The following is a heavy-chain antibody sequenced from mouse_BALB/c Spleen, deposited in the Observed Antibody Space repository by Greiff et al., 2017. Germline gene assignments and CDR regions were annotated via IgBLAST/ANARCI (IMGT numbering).Heavy chain of an antibody. J-gene: IGHJ1*01. Sequence: EVKVVESGGGLVQPGGSLKLSCAASGFTFSSYGMSWVRQTPDKRLELVATINSNGGSTYYPDSVKGRFTISRDNAKNTLYLQMSSLKSEDTAMYYCARPYYYGSTWYFDVWGAGTTVTVSS. CDR3: ARPYYYGSTWYFDV. CDR1: GFTFSSYG. CDR2: INSNGGST. V-gene: IGHV5-6-3*01. D-gene: IGHD1-1*01.